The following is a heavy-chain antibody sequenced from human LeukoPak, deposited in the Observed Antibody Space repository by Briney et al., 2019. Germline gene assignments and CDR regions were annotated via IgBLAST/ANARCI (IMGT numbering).Heavy chain of an antibody. V-gene: IGHV4-30-2*01. CDR2: IYHSGST. Sequence: TPQTLSLTCAVSGGSISSGGYSWSWIRQPPGKGMEGIGYIYHSGSTYYNPSLKSRVTISVDRSKNQFSLKLSSVTAADTAVYYCARVLMVRGVIDYWRQGTLVTVSS. J-gene: IGHJ4*02. CDR3: ARVLMVRGVIDY. D-gene: IGHD3-10*01. CDR1: GGSISSGGYS.